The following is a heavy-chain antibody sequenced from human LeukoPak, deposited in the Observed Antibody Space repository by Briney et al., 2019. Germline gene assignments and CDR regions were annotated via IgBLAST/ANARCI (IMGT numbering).Heavy chain of an antibody. CDR2: IKQDGSGK. V-gene: IGHV3-7*01. D-gene: IGHD5-24*01. Sequence: GGSLRLSCAASGFTFSSYWMSWVRQAPGKGLEWVANIKQDGSGKYYVDSVKGRFTISRDNAKNSLYLQMNSLRAEDTAVYCCARDSRDGYNSVYYFDYWGQGTLVTVSS. CDR1: GFTFSSYW. CDR3: ARDSRDGYNSVYYFDY. J-gene: IGHJ4*02.